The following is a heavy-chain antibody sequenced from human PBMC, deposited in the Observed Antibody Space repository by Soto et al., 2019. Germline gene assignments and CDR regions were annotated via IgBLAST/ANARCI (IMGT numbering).Heavy chain of an antibody. CDR1: GYTFTSYG. V-gene: IGHV1-18*01. CDR3: ARTLELRGYYYYYYMDV. Sequence: GASVKVSCTASGYTFTSYGISWVRQAPGQGLEWMGWISAYNGNTNYAQKLQGRVTMTTDTSTSTAYMELRSLRSDDTAVYYCARTLELRGYYYYYYMDVWGKGTTVTVSS. J-gene: IGHJ6*03. D-gene: IGHD1-7*01. CDR2: ISAYNGNT.